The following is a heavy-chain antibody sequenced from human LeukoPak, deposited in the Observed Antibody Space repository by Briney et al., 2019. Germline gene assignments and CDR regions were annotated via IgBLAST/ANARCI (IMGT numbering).Heavy chain of an antibody. CDR1: GSTFTVYY. CDR2: MNPNICGT. Sequence: GASVKLSCTASGSTFTVYYIHWVRRSTRQRLEWRGGMNPNICGTNYAQKFQGRVTMTRDTSISTAYMELSRLRSDDTAVYYCARVTAMVKVTMIVVSRGLGYWGQGTLVTVSS. CDR3: ARVTAMVKVTMIVVSRGLGY. D-gene: IGHD3-22*01. J-gene: IGHJ4*02. V-gene: IGHV1-2*02.